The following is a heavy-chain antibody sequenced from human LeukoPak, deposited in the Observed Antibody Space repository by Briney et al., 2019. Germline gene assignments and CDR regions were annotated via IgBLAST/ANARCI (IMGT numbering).Heavy chain of an antibody. J-gene: IGHJ4*02. CDR2: IYPADSDT. CDR3: ARGGSHFEY. Sequence: GGSLRLSCQGSGYNFTNYWIGWVRQMPGKGLEWMGIIYPADSDTRYSPSFQGHVTISADKSISTAYLQRTSLKASDSAIYYCARGGSHFEYWGQGTLVTVSS. CDR1: GYNFTNYW. D-gene: IGHD3-16*01. V-gene: IGHV5-51*01.